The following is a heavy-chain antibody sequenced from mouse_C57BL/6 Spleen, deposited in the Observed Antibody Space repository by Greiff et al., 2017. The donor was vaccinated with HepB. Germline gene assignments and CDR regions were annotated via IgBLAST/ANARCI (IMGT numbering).Heavy chain of an antibody. J-gene: IGHJ4*01. CDR1: GYTFTDYY. Sequence: EVQLQQSGPELVKPGASVKISCKASGYTFTDYYMNWVKQSHGKSLEWIGDINPNNGGTSYNQKFKGKATLTVDKSSSTAYMELRSLTSEDSAVYYCARGGAVVDPMDYWGQGTSVTVSS. CDR2: INPNNGGT. CDR3: ARGGAVVDPMDY. D-gene: IGHD1-1*01. V-gene: IGHV1-26*01.